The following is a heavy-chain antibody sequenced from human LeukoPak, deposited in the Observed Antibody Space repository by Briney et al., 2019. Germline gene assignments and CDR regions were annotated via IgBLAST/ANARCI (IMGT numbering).Heavy chain of an antibody. CDR2: IGGDGRRK. J-gene: IGHJ4*02. D-gene: IGHD6-25*01. CDR1: GFTFSNYG. Sequence: GGTLRLSCAASGFTFSNYGLSWVRQAPGKGLEWLANIGGDGRRKFYEDSVEGRFTISRDNAESSLYLQMNNLRVEDTAVYYCARDAGWRLLDYWGRGTQVTVSS. V-gene: IGHV3-7*01. CDR3: ARDAGWRLLDY.